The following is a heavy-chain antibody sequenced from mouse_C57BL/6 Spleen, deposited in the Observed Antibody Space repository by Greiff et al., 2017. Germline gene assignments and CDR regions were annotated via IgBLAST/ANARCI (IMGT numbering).Heavy chain of an antibody. V-gene: IGHV1-39*01. D-gene: IGHD1-1*01. Sequence: VQLKQSGPELVKPGASVKISCKASGYSFTDYNMNWVKQSNGKSLEWIGVINPNYGTTSYNQKFNGKATLPVDQSTSTAYMQLSSLTSEDSVVYYCARGPNYYGSSSLYFDYWGQGTTLTVSS. CDR2: INPNYGTT. CDR3: ARGPNYYGSSSLYFDY. J-gene: IGHJ2*01. CDR1: GYSFTDYN.